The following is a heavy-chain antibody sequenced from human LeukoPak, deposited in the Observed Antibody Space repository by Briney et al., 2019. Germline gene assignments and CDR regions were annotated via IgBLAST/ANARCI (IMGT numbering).Heavy chain of an antibody. CDR2: ISAYNGNI. J-gene: IGHJ6*02. D-gene: IGHD5-18*01. CDR3: AREAETGRQTATFYYYYGMDV. V-gene: IGHV1-18*01. CDR1: GYTFTSYG. Sequence: ASVTVSCKASGYTFTSYGISWVRQAPGQGLEWMGWISAYNGNINYAQKLQGRVTITTDTSTSTAYMELRSLRSDDPAVYYCAREAETGRQTATFYYYYGMDVWGQGTTVTVSS.